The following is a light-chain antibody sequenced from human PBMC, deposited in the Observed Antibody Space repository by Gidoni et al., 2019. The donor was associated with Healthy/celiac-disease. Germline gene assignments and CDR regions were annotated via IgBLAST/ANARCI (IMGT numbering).Light chain of an antibody. CDR1: QSVSSN. CDR2: GAS. CDR3: QQYNNWPRT. V-gene: IGKV3-15*01. J-gene: IGKJ2*01. Sequence: EIVMTQSPATLSVSPGERATLSCRASQSVSSNLAWYQQKPGQAPRLLIYGASTRATGIPARCSGSGSGTEFTLTISSLQSEDFAVYYCQQYNNWPRTFGQETKLEIK.